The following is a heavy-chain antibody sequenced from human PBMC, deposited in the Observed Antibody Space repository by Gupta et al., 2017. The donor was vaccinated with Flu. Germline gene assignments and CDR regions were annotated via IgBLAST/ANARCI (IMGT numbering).Heavy chain of an antibody. CDR2: INRDGSEK. CDR3: VRDITLAGAIYYFDY. Sequence: EVQLVESGGGLVQPGGSLRLSCGASGFSFSIYWMSWVRQALGKGLEWVANINRDGSEKFYVDSVEGRLTVSRDNAKNSLYLQMNSLRAEDTAVYYCVRDITLAGAIYYFDYWGQGTLVTVSS. V-gene: IGHV3-7*01. J-gene: IGHJ4*02. CDR1: GFSFSIYW. D-gene: IGHD1-26*01.